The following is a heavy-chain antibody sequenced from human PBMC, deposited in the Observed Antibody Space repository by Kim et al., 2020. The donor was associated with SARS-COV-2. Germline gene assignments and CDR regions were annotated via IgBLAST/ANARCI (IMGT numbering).Heavy chain of an antibody. D-gene: IGHD6-13*01. CDR2: ISYDGSNK. Sequence: GGSLRLSCAASGFTFSSYAMHWVRQAPGKGLEWVAVISYDGSNKYYADSVKGRFTISRDNSKNTLYLQMNSLRAEDTAVYYCARETNGYSSSWYLGYWG. V-gene: IGHV3-30-3*01. CDR1: GFTFSSYA. J-gene: IGHJ4*01. CDR3: ARETNGYSSSWYLGY.